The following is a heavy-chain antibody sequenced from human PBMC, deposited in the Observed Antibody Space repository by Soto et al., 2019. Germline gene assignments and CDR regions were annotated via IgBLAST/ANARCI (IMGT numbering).Heavy chain of an antibody. CDR3: ARRNPDWYFDL. J-gene: IGHJ2*01. CDR1: GGSISSYY. CDR2: IYYSGST. V-gene: IGHV4-59*08. Sequence: QVQLQESGPGLVKPSETLSLTCTVSGGSISSYYWSWIRQPPGKGLEWIGYIYYSGSTNYNPSLKSRVTISVDTSKNQFSLKLSSVTAADTAVYYCARRNPDWYFDLWGRGTLVTVSS.